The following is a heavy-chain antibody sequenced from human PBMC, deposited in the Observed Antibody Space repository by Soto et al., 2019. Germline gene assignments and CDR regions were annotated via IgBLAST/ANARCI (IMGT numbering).Heavy chain of an antibody. V-gene: IGHV3-21*06. CDR2: ITSSSTYI. J-gene: IGHJ4*02. CDR1: GFTLSAYS. D-gene: IGHD5-18*01. CDR3: ARDLLEGYGHARQPDY. Sequence: GGSLRLSCVASGFTLSAYSMSWVRQAPGQGLEWVSSITSSSTYIYYTRSVEGRFTISRDDAKNSLHLQMNSLRAEDTAVYYCARDLLEGYGHARQPDYWGQGTLVTVSS.